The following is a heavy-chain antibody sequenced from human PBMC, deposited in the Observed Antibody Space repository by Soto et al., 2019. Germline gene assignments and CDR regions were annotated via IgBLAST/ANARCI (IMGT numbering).Heavy chain of an antibody. CDR1: GFTFSSYG. D-gene: IGHD6-19*01. CDR2: IWYDGSNK. V-gene: IGHV3-33*01. Sequence: QVQLVESGGGVVQPGRSLRLSCAASGFTFSSYGMHWVRQAPGKGLEWVAVIWYDGSNKYYADSVKGRFTISRDNSKNXXYLQMNSLRAEDTAVYYCARDQVASSGWEPGGMDVWGQGTTVTVSS. J-gene: IGHJ6*02. CDR3: ARDQVASSGWEPGGMDV.